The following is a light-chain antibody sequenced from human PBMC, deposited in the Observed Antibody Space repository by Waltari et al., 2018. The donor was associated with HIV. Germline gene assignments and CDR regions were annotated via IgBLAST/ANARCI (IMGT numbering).Light chain of an antibody. CDR1: SSDVGSYKL. Sequence: QSALTQPASVSGSPGQSITMSCTGTSSDVGSYKLVSWYQQHPGKSPKLIIYEVNKRPPGITKRFSGFKSGNTASLTITGLQAEDEADYHCCSYAIGGTFVFGGGTKVTVL. J-gene: IGLJ2*01. CDR3: CSYAIGGTFV. CDR2: EVN. V-gene: IGLV2-23*02.